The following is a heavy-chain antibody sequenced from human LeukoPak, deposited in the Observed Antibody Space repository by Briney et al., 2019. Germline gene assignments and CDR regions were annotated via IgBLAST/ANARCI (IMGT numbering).Heavy chain of an antibody. D-gene: IGHD4/OR15-4a*01. CDR3: AKSLTPDRDWFDS. CDR2: ISSSGRYI. Sequence: PGGSLRLSCAASGFTFSSSSMNWVRQAPGQGLEWVSSISSSGRYIYFADSVKGRFTISRDNAKNSVSLQMNSLRGEDTAVYYCAKSLTPDRDWFDSWGQGTLVIVSS. CDR1: GFTFSSSS. J-gene: IGHJ5*01. V-gene: IGHV3-21*01.